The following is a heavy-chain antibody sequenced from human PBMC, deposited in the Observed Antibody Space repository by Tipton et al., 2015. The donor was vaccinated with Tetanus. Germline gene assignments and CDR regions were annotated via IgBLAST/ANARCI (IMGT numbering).Heavy chain of an antibody. Sequence: TLSLTCTVSGGSISSYYWSWIRQPAGKGLEWIGRIYTSGSTNYNPSLKSRVTISIDTSKNQFSLKLSSVTAADTAVYYCGRVPVDDGAKGGNIDYWGQGTQVTVSS. V-gene: IGHV4-4*07. J-gene: IGHJ4*02. CDR2: IYTSGST. D-gene: IGHD4-23*01. CDR1: GGSISSYY. CDR3: GRVPVDDGAKGGNIDY.